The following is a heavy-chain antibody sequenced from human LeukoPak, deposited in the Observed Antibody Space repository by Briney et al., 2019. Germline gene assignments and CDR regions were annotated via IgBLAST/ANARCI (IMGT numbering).Heavy chain of an antibody. V-gene: IGHV3-48*04. Sequence: PGGSLRLSCAASGFTFSSYSMNWVRQAPGKGLEWISYISSGGSTIYYADSVRGQFTISRDNAKKSLYLQMNSLRAEDTAVYYCARVQKGIAAAGTGGGWFEPWGQGTLVTVS. J-gene: IGHJ5*02. CDR3: ARVQKGIAAAGTGGGWFEP. CDR1: GFTFSSYS. D-gene: IGHD6-13*01. CDR2: ISSGGSTI.